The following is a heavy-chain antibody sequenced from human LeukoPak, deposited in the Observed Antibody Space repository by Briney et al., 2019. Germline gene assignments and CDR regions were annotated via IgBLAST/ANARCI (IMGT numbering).Heavy chain of an antibody. CDR3: ARDRGGGFDLAFFDH. CDR2: LIPVLGMS. Sequence: GASVKVSCKSSGGSFSTYAVNWVRQAPGQGLEWIGRLIPVLGMSHYAPGFQGRVTLTADRSTNTAYMELDRLTSDDTAVYFCARDRGGGFDLAFFDHWGQGTLVTVSS. D-gene: IGHD5-12*01. CDR1: GGSFSTYA. J-gene: IGHJ4*02. V-gene: IGHV1-69*04.